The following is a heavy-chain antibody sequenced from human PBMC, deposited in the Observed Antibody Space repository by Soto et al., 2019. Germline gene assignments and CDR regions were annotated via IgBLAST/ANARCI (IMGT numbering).Heavy chain of an antibody. V-gene: IGHV4-31*03. CDR2: IYYSGST. Sequence: QVQLQESGPGLVKPSQTLSLTCTVSGGSISSGGYYWSWIRQHPRKGLEWIGYIYYSGSTYYNPSLKSRLTISVDTSKNQFSLKLSSVTAADTDVYYCARDGIAAADSIIHYGMDVWGQGTTVTVSS. J-gene: IGHJ6*02. D-gene: IGHD6-13*01. CDR3: ARDGIAAADSIIHYGMDV. CDR1: GGSISSGGYY.